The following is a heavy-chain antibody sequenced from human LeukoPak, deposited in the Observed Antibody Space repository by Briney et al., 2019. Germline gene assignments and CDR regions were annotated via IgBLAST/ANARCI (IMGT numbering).Heavy chain of an antibody. V-gene: IGHV3-30*18. J-gene: IGHJ4*02. D-gene: IGHD3-10*01. CDR2: ISYDGSNK. Sequence: PGRSLRLSCAASGFTFSSYGMHWVRQAPGKGLEGVAVISYDGSNKYYADSVKGRFTISRDNSKNTPYLQMNSLRAEDTAVYYCAKDQVNYYGSGSFPHWGQGTLVTVSS. CDR1: GFTFSSYG. CDR3: AKDQVNYYGSGSFPH.